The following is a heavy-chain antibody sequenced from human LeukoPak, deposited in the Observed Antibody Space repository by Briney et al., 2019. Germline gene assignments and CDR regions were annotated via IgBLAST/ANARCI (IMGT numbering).Heavy chain of an antibody. CDR1: GGSFSGYY. CDR3: ARGRGIAAPIAGANWFDP. CDR2: INHSGST. Sequence: SETLSLTCAVYGGSFSGYYWSWIRQPPGKGLEWIGEINHSGSTNYNPSLKSRVTISVDTSKNQFSLKLSSVTAADTAVYYCARGRGIAAPIAGANWFDPWGQGTLVTVSS. J-gene: IGHJ5*02. V-gene: IGHV4-34*01. D-gene: IGHD6-13*01.